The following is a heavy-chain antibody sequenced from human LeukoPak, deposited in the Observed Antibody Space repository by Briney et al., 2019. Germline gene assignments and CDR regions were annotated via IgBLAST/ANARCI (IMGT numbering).Heavy chain of an antibody. CDR3: ASSPGVGPRRYGIYYYYYYMDV. J-gene: IGHJ6*03. D-gene: IGHD3-9*01. CDR1: GGSISSSSYY. CDR2: IYYSGST. V-gene: IGHV4-39*07. Sequence: SETLSLTCTVSGGSISSSSYYWGWIRQPPGKGLEWIGSIYYSGSTYYNPSLKSRVTISVDTSKNQFSLKLSSVTAADTAVYYCASSPGVGPRRYGIYYYYYYMDVWGKGTTVTVSS.